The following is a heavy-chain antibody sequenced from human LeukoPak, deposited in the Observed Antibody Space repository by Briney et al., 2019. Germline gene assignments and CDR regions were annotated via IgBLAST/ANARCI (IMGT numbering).Heavy chain of an antibody. CDR2: IRSSGTTM. CDR1: GFTFSNYE. J-gene: IGHJ4*02. V-gene: IGHV3-48*03. Sequence: GGSLRLSCAASGFTFSNYEMNWVRLAPGKGLEWISYIRSSGTTMYYADSVKGRFTVSRDNAKSSLYLQMNSLRAEDTAVYYCAKDNRGETGYFDYWGQGTLVTVSS. CDR3: AKDNRGETGYFDY. D-gene: IGHD1-14*01.